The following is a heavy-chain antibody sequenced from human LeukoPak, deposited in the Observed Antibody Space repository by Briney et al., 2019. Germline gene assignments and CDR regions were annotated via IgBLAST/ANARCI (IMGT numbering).Heavy chain of an antibody. CDR3: AKARGLIGGAFDI. CDR2: ISWDGGST. CDR1: GFTLSDHY. J-gene: IGHJ3*02. D-gene: IGHD3-22*01. Sequence: PGGSLRLSCAASGFTLSDHYMDWVRQAPGKGLEWVSLISWDGGSTYYADSVKGRFTISRDNSKNSLYLQMNSLRTEDTALYYCAKARGLIGGAFDIWGQGTMVTVSS. V-gene: IGHV3-43*01.